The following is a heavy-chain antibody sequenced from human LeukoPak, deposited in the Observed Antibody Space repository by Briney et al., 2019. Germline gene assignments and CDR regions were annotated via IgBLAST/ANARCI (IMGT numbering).Heavy chain of an antibody. CDR2: IRYDGSNK. CDR1: GFTFSSYG. CDR3: AREHSSSYDYYYYYYMDV. Sequence: GGSLRLSCAASGFTFSSYGMHWVRQAPGKGLEWVAFIRYDGSNKYYADSVKGRFTISRDNSKNTLYLQMNSLRAEDTAVYYCAREHSSSYDYYYYYYMDVWGKGTTVTVSS. J-gene: IGHJ6*03. V-gene: IGHV3-30*02. D-gene: IGHD6-13*01.